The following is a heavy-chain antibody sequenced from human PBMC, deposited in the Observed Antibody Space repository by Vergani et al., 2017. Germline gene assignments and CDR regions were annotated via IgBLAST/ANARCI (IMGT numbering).Heavy chain of an antibody. J-gene: IGHJ4*02. V-gene: IGHV4-34*01. D-gene: IGHD2-2*01. CDR3: RSGYCSSTSCPVWDY. CDR2: INHSGST. CDR1: GGSFSGYY. Sequence: QVQLQQWGAGLLKPSETLSLTCAVYGGSFSGYYWSWIRQPPGKGLEWIGEINHSGSTNYNPSLKSRVTISVDTSKNPFSLKLSSVTAADTAVYYCRSGYCSSTSCPVWDYWGQGTLVTVSS.